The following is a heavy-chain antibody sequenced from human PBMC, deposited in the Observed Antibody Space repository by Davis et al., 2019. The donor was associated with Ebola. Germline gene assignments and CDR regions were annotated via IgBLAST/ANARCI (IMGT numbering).Heavy chain of an antibody. V-gene: IGHV3-64*04. D-gene: IGHD2-2*01. CDR3: ARQLPYYSYGMDV. CDR1: GFTFSSYA. Sequence: GGSLRLSCSASGFTFSSYAMHWVRQAPGKGLEYVSAISSNGGSTYYADSVKGRFTISRDNSKNTLYLQMNSLRAEDTAVYFCARQLPYYSYGMDVWGQGTAVTVSS. J-gene: IGHJ6*02. CDR2: ISSNGGST.